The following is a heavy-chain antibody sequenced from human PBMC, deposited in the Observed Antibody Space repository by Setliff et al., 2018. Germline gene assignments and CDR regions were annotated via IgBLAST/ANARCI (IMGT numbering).Heavy chain of an antibody. Sequence: PSETLSLTCAVSGYSIRSGYYWGWIRQPPGKGLEWIGSIYHSGSTYYSPSLKSRVTISVDTSKNQFSQNLTSVTAADTALDFCARDKTVLGATDYWGQGALVTVSS. J-gene: IGHJ4*02. V-gene: IGHV4-38-2*01. D-gene: IGHD1-26*01. CDR2: IYHSGST. CDR3: ARDKTVLGATDY. CDR1: GYSIRSGYY.